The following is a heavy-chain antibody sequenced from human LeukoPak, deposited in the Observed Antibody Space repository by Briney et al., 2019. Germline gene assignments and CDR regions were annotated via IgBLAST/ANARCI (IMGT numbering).Heavy chain of an antibody. J-gene: IGHJ4*02. CDR2: IYYSGTT. V-gene: IGHV4-59*08. CDR1: GDSIINYY. D-gene: IGHD1-26*01. Sequence: SETLSLTCTVSGDSIINYYWSWLRQPPGKGLEWIGFIYYSGTTHYNPSLKSRVTISVATSNNQFSLRLSSVTAADTAIYYCARHSGASPHYFDYWGQGALVTVSP. CDR3: ARHSGASPHYFDY.